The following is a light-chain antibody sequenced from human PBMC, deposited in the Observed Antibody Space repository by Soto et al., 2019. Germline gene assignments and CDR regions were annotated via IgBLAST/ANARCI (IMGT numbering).Light chain of an antibody. CDR2: AAS. V-gene: IGKV1-9*01. J-gene: IGKJ1*01. CDR3: LQHYSWPWT. Sequence: DIQLTQSPSFLSASVGDRVTITCRASQGISSYLAWYQQKPGKAPKLLIYAASTLQSGVPSRFSGSGSGTEFTLTISSLQPEDSGVYYCLQHYSWPWTFGQGTKVEIK. CDR1: QGISSY.